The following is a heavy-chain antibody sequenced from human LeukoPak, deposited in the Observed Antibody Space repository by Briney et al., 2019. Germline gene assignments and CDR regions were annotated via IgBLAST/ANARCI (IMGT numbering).Heavy chain of an antibody. CDR1: GGTFSSYA. CDR2: IIPIFGTA. V-gene: IGHV1-69*05. J-gene: IGHJ6*03. CDR3: ARCLSVPDYYGSGSQNYYYYYMDV. D-gene: IGHD3-10*01. Sequence: GASVKVSCKASGGTFSSYAISWVRQAPGQGLEWMGGIIPIFGTANYAQKFQGRVTITTDESTSTAYMELSSLRSEDTAVYYYARCLSVPDYYGSGSQNYYYYYMDVWGKGTTVTVSS.